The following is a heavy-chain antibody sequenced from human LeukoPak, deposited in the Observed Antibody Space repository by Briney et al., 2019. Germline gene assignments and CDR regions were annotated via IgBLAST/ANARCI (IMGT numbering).Heavy chain of an antibody. CDR3: AKGFLEWVPDS. CDR2: ISHGVRT. Sequence: PSQTLSLTCAVSDGSFSDFYWSWIRQPPGKGLEWIGEISHGVRTNYNPSLESRVTISVDTSKNHFSLKLTSVSAADTAVYYCAKGFLEWVPDSRGQGTLVAVSS. CDR1: DGSFSDFY. V-gene: IGHV4-34*01. D-gene: IGHD3-3*01. J-gene: IGHJ5*01.